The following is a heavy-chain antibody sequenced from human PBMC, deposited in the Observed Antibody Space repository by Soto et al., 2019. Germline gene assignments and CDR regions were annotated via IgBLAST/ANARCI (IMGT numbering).Heavy chain of an antibody. CDR1: GGTFSSYT. CDR3: ARDNSNYPSNCFDP. J-gene: IGHJ5*02. D-gene: IGHD4-4*01. V-gene: IGHV1-69*13. Sequence: GASVKVSCKASGGTFSSYTISWVRQAPGQGLEWMGGIIPIFGTANYAQKFQGRVTITADESTSTAYMELSSLRSEDTAVYYCARDNSNYPSNCFDPWGQETLVTVSS. CDR2: IIPIFGTA.